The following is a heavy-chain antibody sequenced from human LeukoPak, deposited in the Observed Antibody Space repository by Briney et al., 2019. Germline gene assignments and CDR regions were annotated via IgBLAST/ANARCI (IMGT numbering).Heavy chain of an antibody. D-gene: IGHD6-19*01. V-gene: IGHV4-34*01. CDR2: VNHGGST. CDR1: GFTFSSYA. J-gene: IGHJ4*02. CDR3: ARDYVGVAGTFDY. Sequence: GSLRLSCAASGFTFSSYAMHWVRQPPGKGLEWIGEVNHGGSTNYNPSLKSRVTISIDTSKNQFSLKLSSVTAADTAVYYCARDYVGVAGTFDYWGQGTLVTVSS.